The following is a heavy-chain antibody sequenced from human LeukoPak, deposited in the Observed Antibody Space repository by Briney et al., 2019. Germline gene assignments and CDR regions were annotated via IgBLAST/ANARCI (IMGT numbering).Heavy chain of an antibody. V-gene: IGHV3-30*04. Sequence: PGGSLRLSCAASGFTFSSYAMHWVRQAPGKGLEWVAVISYDGSNKYYADSVKGRFTISRDNSKNTLYLQMNSLRAEDTAVYYCAGDTVTVIAAKGIDYWGQGTLVTVSS. CDR2: ISYDGSNK. CDR3: AGDTVTVIAAKGIDY. D-gene: IGHD2-15*01. J-gene: IGHJ4*02. CDR1: GFTFSSYA.